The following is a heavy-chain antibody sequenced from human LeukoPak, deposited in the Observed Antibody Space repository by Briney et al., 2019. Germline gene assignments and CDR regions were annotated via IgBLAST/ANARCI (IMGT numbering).Heavy chain of an antibody. J-gene: IGHJ6*03. Sequence: PGGSLRLSCAASGFTFSGYGMNWVRQAPGKGLEWVSSISSTSSYIYYADSVKGRFTISRDNAKNSLYVQMDSLRAEDTAVYYCAREGGYYMDVWGKGTTVTVSS. CDR1: GFTFSGYG. CDR2: ISSTSSYI. V-gene: IGHV3-21*01. CDR3: AREGGYYMDV. D-gene: IGHD3-16*01.